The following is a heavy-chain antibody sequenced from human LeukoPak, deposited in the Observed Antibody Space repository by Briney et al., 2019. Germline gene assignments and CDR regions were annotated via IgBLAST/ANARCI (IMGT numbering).Heavy chain of an antibody. D-gene: IGHD2-15*01. CDR3: SSQRGVRYCNGGNCYSGALDY. CDR2: TFYGGST. J-gene: IGHJ4*02. CDR1: GGSISSGDYY. Sequence: SETLSLTCSVSGGSISSGDYYWSWIRHHPGKGLEWIGYTFYGGSTYYNPSPKSRASISIDTSQNQISLKLSSVTAADTAVYYCSSQRGVRYCNGGNCYSGALDYWGQGTLVTVSS. V-gene: IGHV4-31*03.